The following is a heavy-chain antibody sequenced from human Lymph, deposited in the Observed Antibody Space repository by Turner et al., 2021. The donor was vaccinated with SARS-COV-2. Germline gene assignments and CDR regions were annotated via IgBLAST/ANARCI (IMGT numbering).Heavy chain of an antibody. V-gene: IGHV3-33*01. D-gene: IGHD1-26*01. J-gene: IGHJ4*02. Sequence: QVQLVESGGGVVQPGRSLRLSCAASGFTFSSHGMHGVRQAPGKGLEWVAVIWYDGSNKYHADSVKGRFTISRDNSKNTLYLQMNSLRAEDTAVYYCAREGVVGATSGLDYWGQGTLVTVSS. CDR2: IWYDGSNK. CDR1: GFTFSSHG. CDR3: AREGVVGATSGLDY.